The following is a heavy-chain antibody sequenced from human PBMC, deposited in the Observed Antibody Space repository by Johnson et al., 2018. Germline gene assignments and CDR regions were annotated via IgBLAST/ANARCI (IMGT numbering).Heavy chain of an antibody. CDR1: GFRFSSYG. J-gene: IGHJ6*02. V-gene: IGHV3-33*01. CDR2: IWYDGSNK. CDR3: SREGDGGFLVVPMDV. Sequence: QVQLVQSGGGVVQPGRSLRLSCAASGFRFSSYGMHWVRQAPGKGLEWVAVIWYDGSNKYYADSVKGRFTISRDHSKNTLYLQMNSLRAEDTAVYYWSREGDGGFLVVPMDVWGQGTTVTVSS. D-gene: IGHD3-10*01.